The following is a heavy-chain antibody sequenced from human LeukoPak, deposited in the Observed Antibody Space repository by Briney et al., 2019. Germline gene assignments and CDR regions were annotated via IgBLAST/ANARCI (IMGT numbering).Heavy chain of an antibody. Sequence: ASVKVSCKASGYTFTGYYMHWARQAPGQGLEWMGRINPNSGGTNYAQKFQGRVTMTRDTSISTAYMELSRLRSDDTAVYYCALAGSGSYYLMRAFDYWGQGTLVTVSS. J-gene: IGHJ4*02. D-gene: IGHD1-26*01. CDR2: INPNSGGT. CDR3: ALAGSGSYYLMRAFDY. CDR1: GYTFTGYY. V-gene: IGHV1-2*06.